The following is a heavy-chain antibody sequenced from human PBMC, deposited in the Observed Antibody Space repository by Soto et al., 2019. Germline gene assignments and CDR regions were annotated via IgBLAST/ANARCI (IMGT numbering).Heavy chain of an antibody. V-gene: IGHV4-31*03. J-gene: IGHJ5*02. CDR2: IYYSGST. CDR1: GGSISSGGYY. CDR3: ARSVFP. Sequence: QVQLQESGPGLVKPSQTLSLTCTVSGGSISSGGYYWNWIRQHPGKGLEWIGYIYYSGSTYYNPARRCRIPISVDTSEHQFSLKLISVTAAGTAGYYCARSVFPWGQGTLVTVSS.